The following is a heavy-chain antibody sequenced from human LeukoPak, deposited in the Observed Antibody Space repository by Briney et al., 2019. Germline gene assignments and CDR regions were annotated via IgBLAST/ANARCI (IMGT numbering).Heavy chain of an antibody. CDR2: INPNSGGT. CDR1: GYTFTGYY. Sequence: ASVKVSCKASGYTFTGYYMHWVRQAPGQGLEWMGWINPNSGGTNYAQKLQGWVTMTRDTSISIAYMELSRLRSDDTAVYYCARVHDLYYDFWSGYYIAAGFDYWGQGTLVTVSS. J-gene: IGHJ4*02. V-gene: IGHV1-2*04. D-gene: IGHD3-3*01. CDR3: ARVHDLYYDFWSGYYIAAGFDY.